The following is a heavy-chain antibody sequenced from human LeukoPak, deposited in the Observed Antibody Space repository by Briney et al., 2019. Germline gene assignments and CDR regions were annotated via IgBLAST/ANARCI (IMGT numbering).Heavy chain of an antibody. CDR1: GFTFSSYW. J-gene: IGHJ5*02. CDR2: IKPDGSLI. Sequence: GGSLRLSCAASGFTFSSYWMTWVRQGPGKGLEWVANIKPDGSLIYYVDSVKGRFTISRDNAKNSLYLQMNSLRAEDTAVYYCARVLAVAGNWFDPWGQGTLVTVSS. V-gene: IGHV3-7*01. D-gene: IGHD6-19*01. CDR3: ARVLAVAGNWFDP.